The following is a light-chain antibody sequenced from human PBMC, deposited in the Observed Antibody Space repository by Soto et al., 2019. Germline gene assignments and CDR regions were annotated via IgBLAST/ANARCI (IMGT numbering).Light chain of an antibody. J-gene: IGLJ3*02. Sequence: QSALTQPASVSGSAGQSITISCSGTMRDVGAYNLVSWYQQHPGTAPKLIIYEVRNRPSGLSSRFSGSRSVNTASLTISGLQPEDEGDYYFSAYTARSTLVFGGGTKLSVL. CDR1: MRDVGAYNL. CDR3: SAYTARSTLV. V-gene: IGLV2-14*01. CDR2: EVR.